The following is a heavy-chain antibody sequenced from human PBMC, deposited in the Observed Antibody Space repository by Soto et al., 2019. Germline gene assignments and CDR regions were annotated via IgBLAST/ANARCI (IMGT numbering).Heavy chain of an antibody. V-gene: IGHV1-2*04. CDR2: INPNSGGT. CDR3: ARGPPLYDILTGYSVLGWFDP. D-gene: IGHD3-9*01. J-gene: IGHJ5*02. CDR1: GYTFTGYY. Sequence: QVQLVQSGAEVKKPGASVKVSCKASGYTFTGYYMHWVRQAPGQGLEWMGGINPNSGGTNYAQKFQGWVTMTRDTSISTAYMELSRLRSDDTAVYYCARGPPLYDILTGYSVLGWFDPWGQGTLVTVSS.